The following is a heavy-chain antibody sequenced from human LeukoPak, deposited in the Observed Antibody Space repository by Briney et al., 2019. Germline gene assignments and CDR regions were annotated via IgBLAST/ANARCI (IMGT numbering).Heavy chain of an antibody. V-gene: IGHV4-34*01. CDR3: ARGGRGIATRLEN. CDR1: GGSFSGYY. CDR2: INHSGST. D-gene: IGHD6-6*01. J-gene: IGHJ4*02. Sequence: PSETLSLTCAVYGGSFSGYYWSWIRQPPGKGLEWIGEINHSGSTNYNPSLKSRVTISVDSSKNQFSLNLRSVTAADTAVYYCARGGRGIATRLENWGQGTLVTVSS.